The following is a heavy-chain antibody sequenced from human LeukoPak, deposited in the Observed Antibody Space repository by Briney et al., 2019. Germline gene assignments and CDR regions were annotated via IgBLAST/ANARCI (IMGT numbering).Heavy chain of an antibody. CDR2: ISGSGGRI. Sequence: PGGSLRLSCAASGFTFSSYAMSWVRQAPGKGLEWVSGISGSGGRIYYADSVKGRFTISRDNSKNTLYQQMNSLRAEDTAVYYCAKVLFVYSSSWYLDYWGQGTLVTVSS. CDR3: AKVLFVYSSSWYLDY. D-gene: IGHD6-13*01. CDR1: GFTFSSYA. J-gene: IGHJ4*02. V-gene: IGHV3-23*01.